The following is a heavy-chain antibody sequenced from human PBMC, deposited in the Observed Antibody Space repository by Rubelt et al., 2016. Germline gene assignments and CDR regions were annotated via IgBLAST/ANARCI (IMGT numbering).Heavy chain of an antibody. Sequence: GQGLEWMGWISAYNGNTNYAQKLQGRVTMTRDTSTSTVYMELSSLRSEDTAVYYCARHIYGDYVFDYWGQGTLVTVSS. CDR2: ISAYNGNT. CDR3: ARHIYGDYVFDY. D-gene: IGHD4-17*01. V-gene: IGHV1-18*01. J-gene: IGHJ4*02.